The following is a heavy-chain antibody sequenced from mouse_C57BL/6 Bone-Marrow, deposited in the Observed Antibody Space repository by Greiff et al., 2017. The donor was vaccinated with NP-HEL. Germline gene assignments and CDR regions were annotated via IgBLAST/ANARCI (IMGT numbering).Heavy chain of an antibody. CDR3: ARGHYYGSGCAWFAY. CDR1: GYTFTSYW. V-gene: IGHV1-53*01. Sequence: VQLQQSGTELVKPGASVKLSCKASGYTFTSYWMHWVKQRPGQGLEWIGNINPSNGGTNYNEKFKSKATLTVDKSSSTAYMQLSSLTSEDSAVYYGARGHYYGSGCAWFAYWGQGTLVTVSA. J-gene: IGHJ3*01. CDR2: INPSNGGT. D-gene: IGHD1-1*01.